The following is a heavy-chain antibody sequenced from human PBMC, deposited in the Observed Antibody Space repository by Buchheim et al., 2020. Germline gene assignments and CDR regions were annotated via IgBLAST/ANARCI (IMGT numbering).Heavy chain of an antibody. CDR2: IYYSGST. J-gene: IGHJ2*01. Sequence: QVQLQESGPGLVKPSQTLSLTCTVSGDSINTAGYYWTWIRQRPGKGLEWIGYIYYSGSTNYNSSLKTRVTMSVDTSKNQFSLKLSSVTAADTAVYYCARVWVGATRDDYWYFDLWGRGTL. D-gene: IGHD1-26*01. CDR1: GDSINTAGYY. CDR3: ARVWVGATRDDYWYFDL. V-gene: IGHV4-31*03.